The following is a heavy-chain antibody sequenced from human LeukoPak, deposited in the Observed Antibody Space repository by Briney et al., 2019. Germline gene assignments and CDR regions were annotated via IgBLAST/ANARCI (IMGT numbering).Heavy chain of an antibody. CDR1: GFTFSSYW. CDR2: IKQDGSEK. D-gene: IGHD6-13*01. V-gene: IGHV3-7*05. Sequence: GGSLRLSCAASGFTFSSYWMSWVRQAPGKGLEWVANIKQDGSEKYYVDSVKGRFTISRDNAKNSLYLQMNSLRAEDTAVYYCARGLVSSSWNIYYYYYGMDVWGQGTTVTVSS. CDR3: ARGLVSSSWNIYYYYYGMDV. J-gene: IGHJ6*02.